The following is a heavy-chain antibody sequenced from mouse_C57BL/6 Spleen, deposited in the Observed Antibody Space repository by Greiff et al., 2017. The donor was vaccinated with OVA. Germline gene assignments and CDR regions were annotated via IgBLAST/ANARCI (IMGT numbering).Heavy chain of an antibody. CDR1: GFTFSSYA. Sequence: DVKLVESGGGLVKPGGSLKLSCAASGFTFSSYAMSWVRQTPEKRLEWVATISDGGSYTYYPDNVKGRFTISRDNAKNNLYLQMSHLKSEDTAMYYCARDDGNYAMDYWGQGTSVTVSS. CDR3: ARDDGNYAMDY. J-gene: IGHJ4*01. D-gene: IGHD2-3*01. CDR2: ISDGGSYT. V-gene: IGHV5-4*01.